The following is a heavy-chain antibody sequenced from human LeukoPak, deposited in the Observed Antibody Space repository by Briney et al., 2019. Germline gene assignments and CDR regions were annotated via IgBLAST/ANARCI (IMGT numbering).Heavy chain of an antibody. J-gene: IGHJ3*02. CDR3: AKDGVVPAAPRGAFDI. CDR1: GFTFSSYS. D-gene: IGHD2-2*01. CDR2: ISSSSSYI. Sequence: GGSLRLSCAASGFTFSSYSMNWVRQPPGKGLEWVSSISSSSSYIYYADSVKGRFTISRDNAKNSLYLQMNSLRAEDTAVYYCAKDGVVPAAPRGAFDIWGQGTMVTVSS. V-gene: IGHV3-21*01.